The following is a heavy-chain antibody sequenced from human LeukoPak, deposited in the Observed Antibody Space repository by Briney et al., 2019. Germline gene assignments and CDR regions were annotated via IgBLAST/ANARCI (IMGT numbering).Heavy chain of an antibody. Sequence: GGSLRLSCAGSGFSFSSHWMSWVRQAPGKGLEWVANIEPDGSETYYVDSVKGRFTISRDNAKNSLYLQMSSLRVEDTAVYYCARDRRGAAAASYYYYYYGMDVWGQGTTVTVSS. D-gene: IGHD6-13*01. CDR3: ARDRRGAAAASYYYYYYGMDV. CDR1: GFSFSSHW. CDR2: IEPDGSET. J-gene: IGHJ6*02. V-gene: IGHV3-7*01.